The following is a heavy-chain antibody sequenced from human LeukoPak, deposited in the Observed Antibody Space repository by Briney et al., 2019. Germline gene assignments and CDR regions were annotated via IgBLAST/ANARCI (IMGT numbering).Heavy chain of an antibody. D-gene: IGHD2-15*01. CDR3: AIGSYCSGGSCHPLFDY. CDR1: GFTVKNNY. Sequence: PGGSLRLSCGASGFTVKNNYMNWVRQAPGKGLQWVSGIYGDGSTYYADSVKGRFTISRDSSKNTLYLQMNSLRAEDTAVYYCAIGSYCSGGSCHPLFDYWGRGTLVTASS. CDR2: IYGDGST. V-gene: IGHV3-53*01. J-gene: IGHJ4*02.